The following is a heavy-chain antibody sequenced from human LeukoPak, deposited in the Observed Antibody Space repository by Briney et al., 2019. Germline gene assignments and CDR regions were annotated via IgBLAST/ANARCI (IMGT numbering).Heavy chain of an antibody. J-gene: IGHJ6*03. CDR1: GGSISSSSYY. CDR2: IYYSGST. V-gene: IGHV4-39*07. CDR3: ARLKTQKRRTYYYYMDV. Sequence: PSETLSLTCTVSGGSISSSSYYWGWIRQPPGKGLEWIGSIYYSGSTYYNPSLKSRVTISVDTSKNQFSLKLSSVTAADTAVYYCARLKTQKRRTYYYYMDVWGKGTTVTVSS. D-gene: IGHD1-14*01.